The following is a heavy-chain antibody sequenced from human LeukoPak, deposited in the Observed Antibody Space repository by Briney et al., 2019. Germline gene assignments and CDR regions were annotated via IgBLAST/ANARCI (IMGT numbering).Heavy chain of an antibody. CDR2: IYYSGST. D-gene: IGHD4-11*01. CDR1: GGSISSNY. Sequence: PSETLSLTCTVSGGSISSNYWSWIRQPPGKGLEWIGSIYYSGSTYYNPSLKSRVTISVDTSKNQFSLRVNSVTAADTAVYYCARHRDYSIDYFDYWGQGTLVTVSS. V-gene: IGHV4-39*01. J-gene: IGHJ4*02. CDR3: ARHRDYSIDYFDY.